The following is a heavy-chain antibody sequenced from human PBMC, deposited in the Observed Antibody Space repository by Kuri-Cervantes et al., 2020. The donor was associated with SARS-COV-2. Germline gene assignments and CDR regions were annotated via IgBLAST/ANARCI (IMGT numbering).Heavy chain of an antibody. CDR1: GFTFSSYW. D-gene: IGHD3-16*01. J-gene: IGHJ3*02. CDR2: IKQDGSEK. CDR3: AKDMGLGGHDAFDI. Sequence: GESLKISCAASGFTFSSYWMSWVRQAPGKGLEWVANIKQDGSEKYYVDSVKGRFTISRDNAKNSLYLQMNSLRAEDTAVYYCAKDMGLGGHDAFDIWGQGTMVTVSS. V-gene: IGHV3-7*01.